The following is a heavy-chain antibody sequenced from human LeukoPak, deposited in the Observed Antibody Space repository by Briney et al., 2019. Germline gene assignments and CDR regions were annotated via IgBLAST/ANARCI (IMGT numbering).Heavy chain of an antibody. Sequence: GGSLRLSCAASGFAFSTYWMHWVRQAPGKGLVWVSRIDSDGTRTTYADSVKGRFTISRDNAKNTLYLQMNSLRAEDTAVYYCARAMVRGVITYYYGMDVWGQGTTVTVSS. CDR3: ARAMVRGVITYYYGMDV. D-gene: IGHD3-10*01. CDR1: GFAFSTYW. J-gene: IGHJ6*02. CDR2: IDSDGTRT. V-gene: IGHV3-74*01.